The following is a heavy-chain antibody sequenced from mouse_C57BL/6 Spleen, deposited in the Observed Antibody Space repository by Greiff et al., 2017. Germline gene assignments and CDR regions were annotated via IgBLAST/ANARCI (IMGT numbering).Heavy chain of an antibody. CDR2: INPSNGGT. CDR3: VREEIYYGNYFYFDY. D-gene: IGHD2-1*01. V-gene: IGHV1-53*01. CDR1: GYTFTSYW. J-gene: IGHJ2*01. Sequence: QVQLQQSGTELVKPGASVKLSCKASGYTFTSYWMHWVKQRPGQGLEWIGNINPSNGGTNYNEKFKSKATLTVDKSSSTAYMQLSSLTSEDSAVYYCVREEIYYGNYFYFDYWGQGTTLTVSS.